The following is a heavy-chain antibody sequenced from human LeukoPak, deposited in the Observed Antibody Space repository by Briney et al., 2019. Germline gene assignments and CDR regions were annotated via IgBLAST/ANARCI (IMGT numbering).Heavy chain of an antibody. J-gene: IGHJ4*02. CDR2: ISGSGGST. D-gene: IGHD6-19*01. CDR1: GFTFSSYA. V-gene: IGHV3-23*01. Sequence: GGSLRLSCAASGFTFSSYAMSWVRQAPGKGLEWVSAISGSGGSTYYADSVKGRFTISRDNSKNTLYLQMNSLRAEDTAVYYCAKDRSGWYQGSEPNDYWGQGTLVTVSS. CDR3: AKDRSGWYQGSEPNDY.